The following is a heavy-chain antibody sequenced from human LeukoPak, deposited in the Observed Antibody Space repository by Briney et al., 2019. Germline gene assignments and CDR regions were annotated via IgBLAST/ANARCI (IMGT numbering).Heavy chain of an antibody. D-gene: IGHD3-22*01. CDR2: INHSGST. CDR1: GGSFSGYY. V-gene: IGHV4-34*09. J-gene: IGHJ4*02. CDR3: AREPYYDSSGYYPYYFDY. Sequence: SETLSLTCAVYGGSFSGYYWSWIRQPPGKGLEWIGEINHSGSTYYNPSLKSRVTISVDTSKNQFSLKLSSVTAADTAVYYCAREPYYDSSGYYPYYFDYWGQGILVTVSS.